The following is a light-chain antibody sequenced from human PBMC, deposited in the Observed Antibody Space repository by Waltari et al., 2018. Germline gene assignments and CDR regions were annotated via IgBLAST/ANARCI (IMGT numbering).Light chain of an antibody. CDR1: NLESKF. CDR3: QTWDSGSYVV. CDR2: QDN. Sequence: SYELTQPPSLSVSPGQTASITCSGANLESKFTYWYQQKPGQSPVLVLYQDNKRPSGIPERFSGSNSGSTATLIISGSQAMDEADYYCQTWDSGSYVVFGGGTKLTVL. V-gene: IGLV3-1*01. J-gene: IGLJ2*01.